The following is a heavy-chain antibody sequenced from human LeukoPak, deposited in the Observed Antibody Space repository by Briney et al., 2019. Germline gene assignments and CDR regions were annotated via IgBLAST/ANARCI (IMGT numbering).Heavy chain of an antibody. CDR3: ARGSGWTDY. V-gene: IGHV5-10-1*01. CDR1: GYSFTSYW. CDR2: VDPTDSAT. Sequence: GGALQISCKGSGYSFTSYWISWVRQMPGKGLEWMGKVDPTDSATNYNPSFQGHVTISVDKSITTAYLQWSSLKASDTAMYYCARGSGWTDYWGQGTLVTVSS. D-gene: IGHD6-19*01. J-gene: IGHJ4*02.